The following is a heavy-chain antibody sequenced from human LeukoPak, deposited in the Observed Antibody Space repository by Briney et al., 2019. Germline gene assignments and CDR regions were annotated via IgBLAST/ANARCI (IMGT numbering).Heavy chain of an antibody. CDR3: ARVPMARDFDY. CDR1: GGSISSYY. Sequence: SETLSLTCTVSGGSISSYYWSWIRQPPGKGLEWIGYIYYSGSTNYNPSLKSRVTISVDTSKNQFSLKLSSVTAADTAVYYCARVPMARDFDYWGQGTLVTVSS. J-gene: IGHJ4*02. D-gene: IGHD3-10*01. V-gene: IGHV4-59*01. CDR2: IYYSGST.